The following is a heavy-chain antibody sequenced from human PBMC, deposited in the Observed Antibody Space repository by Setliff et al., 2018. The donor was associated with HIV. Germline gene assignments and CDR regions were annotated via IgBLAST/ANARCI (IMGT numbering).Heavy chain of an antibody. J-gene: IGHJ4*02. CDR1: GYSISSGCY. Sequence: SETLSLTCAVSGYSISSGCYWGWIRQPPGKGLEWIGSMYHTGSTYYSPSLNSRFTISVDTSKNQFSLMLRSVTAADTAVYYCARQPLYNDYDSRSYYFDYWGQGSLVTVSS. D-gene: IGHD5-12*01. V-gene: IGHV4-38-2*01. CDR2: MYHTGST. CDR3: ARQPLYNDYDSRSYYFDY.